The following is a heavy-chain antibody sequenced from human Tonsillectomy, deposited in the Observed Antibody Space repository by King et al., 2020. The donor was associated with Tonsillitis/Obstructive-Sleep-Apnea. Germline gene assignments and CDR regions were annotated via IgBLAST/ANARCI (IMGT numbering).Heavy chain of an antibody. Sequence: QLVQSGAEMKKLGASVKVSCQASGYTFGSYGISWIRQAPGQGLEWLGWSSTHNTNYAWKFQGRVTMTTDKSTDTAYMELRSLRSDDTAVYYCARQRYYYDNNAYLYWGQGTLVTVSS. J-gene: IGHJ4*02. D-gene: IGHD3-22*01. CDR3: ARQRYYYDNNAYLY. CDR2: SSTHNT. V-gene: IGHV1-18*01. CDR1: GYTFGSYG.